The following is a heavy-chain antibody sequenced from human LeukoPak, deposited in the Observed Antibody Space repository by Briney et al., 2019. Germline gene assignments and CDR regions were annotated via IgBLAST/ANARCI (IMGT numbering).Heavy chain of an antibody. CDR1: GFIFNKHA. D-gene: IGHD4/OR15-4a*01. CDR2: LSGSGGST. Sequence: GGSLRLSCAASGFIFNKHAMSWVRQAPGEGLEWVSGLSGSGGSTDYADSVKGRFTVSRDNSKNTLFLQMNSLRAEDTAIYYCAKERDYGPADYWGQGTLVTVSS. V-gene: IGHV3-23*01. CDR3: AKERDYGPADY. J-gene: IGHJ4*02.